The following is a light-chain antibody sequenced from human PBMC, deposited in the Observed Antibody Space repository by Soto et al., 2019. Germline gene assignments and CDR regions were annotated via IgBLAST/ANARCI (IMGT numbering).Light chain of an antibody. CDR3: QKYNSAPWT. CDR1: QGIRKY. V-gene: IGKV1-27*01. Sequence: DSQITQFPSPLSASVGDKVTITFRASQGIRKYLAWYQKKPGKVPKILIYAASTLQSGVPSRFSGSGSGTDFTLTISSLQPEDVATYYCQKYNSAPWTFGQGTKVDIK. CDR2: AAS. J-gene: IGKJ1*01.